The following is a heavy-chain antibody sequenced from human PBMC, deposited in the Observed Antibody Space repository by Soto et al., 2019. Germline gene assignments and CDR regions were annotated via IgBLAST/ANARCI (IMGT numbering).Heavy chain of an antibody. Sequence: ASVKVSCKASGYTFTSYGISWVRQAPGQGLEWMGWISAYNGNTNYAQKLQGRVTMTTDTSTSTAYMELRSLRSDDTAVYYCARYIVYYCSTSCYGTRRYYYYYYMDVWGKGTTVTVSS. D-gene: IGHD2-2*01. CDR3: ARYIVYYCSTSCYGTRRYYYYYYMDV. CDR1: GYTFTSYG. J-gene: IGHJ6*03. CDR2: ISAYNGNT. V-gene: IGHV1-18*01.